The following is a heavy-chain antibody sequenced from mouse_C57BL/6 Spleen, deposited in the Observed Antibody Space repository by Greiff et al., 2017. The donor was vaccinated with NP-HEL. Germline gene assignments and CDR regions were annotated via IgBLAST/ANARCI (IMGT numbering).Heavy chain of an antibody. CDR2: IDPSDSYT. CDR1: GYTFTSYW. D-gene: IGHD3-2*02. V-gene: IGHV1-69*01. J-gene: IGHJ2*01. Sequence: QVQLKQPGAELVMPGASVKLSCKASGYTFTSYWMHWVKQRPGQGLEWIGEIDPSDSYTNYNQKFKGKSTLTVDKSSSTAYMQLSSLTSEDSAVYYCARVDSSVVVDYWGQGTTLTVSS. CDR3: ARVDSSVVVDY.